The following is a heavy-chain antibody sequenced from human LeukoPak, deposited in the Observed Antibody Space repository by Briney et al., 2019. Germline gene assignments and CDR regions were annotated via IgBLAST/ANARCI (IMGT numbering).Heavy chain of an antibody. CDR1: GFTFSSYA. V-gene: IGHV3-30-3*01. J-gene: IGHJ4*02. CDR2: TSNDGRDK. Sequence: QPGGSLRLSCAASGFTFSSYALHWVRQAPGKGLEWVAVTSNDGRDKHHADSVKGRFTVSRDNSKNTLYLQMNSLRVEDTAVYYCAKDLTTTSADYYFDYWGQGTLVTVSS. CDR3: AKDLTTTSADYYFDY. D-gene: IGHD1-1*01.